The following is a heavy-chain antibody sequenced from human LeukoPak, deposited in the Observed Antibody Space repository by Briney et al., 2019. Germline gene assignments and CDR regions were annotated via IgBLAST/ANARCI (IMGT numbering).Heavy chain of an antibody. Sequence: PSETLSLTRAVYGGSFSGYYWSWIRQPPGKGLEWIGEINHSGSTNYNPSLKSRVTISVDTSKNQFSLKLSSVTAADTAVYYCARGNIAARRGNFDYWGQGTLVTVSS. CDR3: ARGNIAARRGNFDY. CDR1: GGSFSGYY. CDR2: INHSGST. V-gene: IGHV4-34*01. J-gene: IGHJ4*02. D-gene: IGHD6-6*01.